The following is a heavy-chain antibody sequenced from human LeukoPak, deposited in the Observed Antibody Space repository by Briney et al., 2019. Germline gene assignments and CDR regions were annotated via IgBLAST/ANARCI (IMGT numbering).Heavy chain of an antibody. CDR1: GFTFSSYS. CDR2: ISSSSSYI. J-gene: IGHJ4*02. CDR3: ARDSGDFRTPLDY. Sequence: GGSLGLSCAASGFTFSSYSMNWARQAPGKGLEWVSSISSSSSYIYYADSVKGRFTISRDNAKNSLYLQMNSLRAEDTAVYYCARDSGDFRTPLDYWGQGTLVTVSS. D-gene: IGHD3-10*01. V-gene: IGHV3-21*01.